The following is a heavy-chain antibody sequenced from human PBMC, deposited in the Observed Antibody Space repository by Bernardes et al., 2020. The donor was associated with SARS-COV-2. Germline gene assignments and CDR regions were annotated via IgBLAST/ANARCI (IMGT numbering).Heavy chain of an antibody. CDR1: GYAFVTYG. D-gene: IGHD6-19*01. V-gene: IGHV1-18*04. J-gene: IGHJ4*02. Sequence: ASVKVSCKASGYAFVTYGIGWVRQAPGQGPQLIGWITSYSTNTHYTQNFQGRVAMTTDPSTNTAYLELNSLKSDDSAIYFCARAGGVEWLGLYFDHWGQGSPISVSS. CDR2: ITSYSTNT. CDR3: ARAGGVEWLGLYFDH.